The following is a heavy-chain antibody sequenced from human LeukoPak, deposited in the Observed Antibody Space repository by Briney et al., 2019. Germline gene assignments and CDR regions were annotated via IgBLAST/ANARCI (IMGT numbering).Heavy chain of an antibody. CDR3: ARGPSPSLRGDYYYYGMDV. CDR2: MNPNSGNT. Sequence: ASVKVSCKASGYTFTSYDINWVRQATGQGLEWMGWMNPNSGNTGYAQKFQGRVTMTRNTSISTAYMELSSLRSEGTAVYYCARGPSPSLRGDYYYYGMDVWGQGTTVTVSS. J-gene: IGHJ6*02. D-gene: IGHD3-10*01. CDR1: GYTFTSYD. V-gene: IGHV1-8*01.